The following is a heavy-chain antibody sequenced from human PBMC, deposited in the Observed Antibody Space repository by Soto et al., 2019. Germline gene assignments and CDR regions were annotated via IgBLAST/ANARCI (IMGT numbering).Heavy chain of an antibody. CDR2: MNPNSGNT. CDR3: ARDYQAYYYCDSSGSGFDP. CDR1: GYTFTSYD. D-gene: IGHD3-22*01. J-gene: IGHJ5*02. Sequence: ASVKVSCKASGYTFTSYDINWVRQATGQGLEWMGWMNPNSGNTGYAQKFQGRVTMTRNTSISTAYMELSSLRSEDTAVYYCARDYQAYYYCDSSGSGFDPWGQGTLVTVSS. V-gene: IGHV1-8*01.